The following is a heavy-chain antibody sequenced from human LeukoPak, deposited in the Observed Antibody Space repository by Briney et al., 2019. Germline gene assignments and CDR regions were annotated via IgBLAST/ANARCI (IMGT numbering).Heavy chain of an antibody. CDR3: ARGSRDIVVVPAAKYYYYYYMDV. CDR1: GGSISRSSYY. V-gene: IGHV4-39*07. Sequence: PSETLSLTCTVSGGSISRSSYYWGWIRQPPGKGLEWIGSMYYSGSTFYNPSLKSRVTILVDTSKNQFSLKLSSVTAADTAVYYCARGSRDIVVVPAAKYYYYYYMDVWGKGTTVTISS. J-gene: IGHJ6*03. D-gene: IGHD2-2*01. CDR2: MYYSGST.